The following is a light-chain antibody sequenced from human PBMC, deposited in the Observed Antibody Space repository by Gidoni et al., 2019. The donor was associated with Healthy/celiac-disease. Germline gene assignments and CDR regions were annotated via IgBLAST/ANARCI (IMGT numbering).Light chain of an antibody. J-gene: IGKJ2*01. Sequence: DIQMTQSPSSLSASVGDRVTITCRASQSISSYLNWYQQKPEKAPKLLIYAASSLQSGVPSRFSGSGSGTDFTLTISSLQPGDFATYYCQQSYSTPYTFGQGTKLEIK. CDR2: AAS. CDR3: QQSYSTPYT. V-gene: IGKV1-39*01. CDR1: QSISSY.